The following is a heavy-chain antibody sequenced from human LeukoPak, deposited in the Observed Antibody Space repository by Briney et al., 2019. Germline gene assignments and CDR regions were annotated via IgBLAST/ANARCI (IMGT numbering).Heavy chain of an antibody. CDR1: GGTFSSYA. D-gene: IGHD7-27*01. CDR2: IIPIFGTA. CDR3: ARQGELGAFDI. Sequence: ASVKVSCKASGGTFSSYATSWVRQAPGQGLEWMGGIIPIFGTANYAQKFQGRVKITADESTSTAYMELSSLRSEDTAVYYCARQGELGAFDIWGQGTMVTVSS. J-gene: IGHJ3*02. V-gene: IGHV1-69*13.